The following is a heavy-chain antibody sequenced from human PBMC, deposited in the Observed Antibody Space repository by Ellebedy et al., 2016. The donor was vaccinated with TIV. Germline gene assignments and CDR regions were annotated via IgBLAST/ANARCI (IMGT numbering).Heavy chain of an antibody. CDR3: ARGNVLGY. V-gene: IGHV4-34*01. J-gene: IGHJ4*02. CDR1: GGSFSGYY. CDR2: INHSGST. Sequence: SETLSLXXAVYGGSFSGYYWSWIRQPPGKGLEWIGEINHSGSTNYNPSLKSRVTISVDTSKNQFSLKLSSVTAADTAVYYCARGNVLGYWGQGTLVTVSS. D-gene: IGHD3-3*02.